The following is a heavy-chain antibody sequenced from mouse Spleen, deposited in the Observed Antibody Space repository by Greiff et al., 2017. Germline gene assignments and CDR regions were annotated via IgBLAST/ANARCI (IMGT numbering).Heavy chain of an antibody. V-gene: IGHV1-15*01. Sequence: VNVVESGAELVRPGASVTLSCKASGYTFTDYEMHWVKQTPVHGLEWIGAIDPETGGTAYNQKFKGKAILTADKSSSTAYMELRSLTSEDSAVYYCTTETRDYWGQGTTLTVSS. CDR1: GYTFTDYE. CDR2: IDPETGGT. J-gene: IGHJ2*01. CDR3: TTETRDY.